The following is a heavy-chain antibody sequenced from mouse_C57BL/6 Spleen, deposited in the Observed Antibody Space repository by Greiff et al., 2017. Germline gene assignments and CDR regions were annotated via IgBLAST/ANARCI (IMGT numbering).Heavy chain of an antibody. J-gene: IGHJ4*01. CDR3: AVYYGNYEGAMDY. V-gene: IGHV1-22*01. Sequence: VQLQQSGPELVKPGASVKMSCKASGYTFTDYNMHWVKQSHGKSLEWIGYINPNNGGTSYNQKFKGKATLTVNKSSSTAYMELRSLTSEDSAVYYCAVYYGNYEGAMDYWGQGTSVTVSS. CDR1: GYTFTDYN. D-gene: IGHD2-1*01. CDR2: INPNNGGT.